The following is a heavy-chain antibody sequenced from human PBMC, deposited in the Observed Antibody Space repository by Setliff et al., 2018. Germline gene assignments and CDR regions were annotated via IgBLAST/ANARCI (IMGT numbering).Heavy chain of an antibody. CDR2: INHSGST. CDR1: GGSFSDYY. CDR3: ARASYGWGSHYKIKWFDP. Sequence: NPSETLSLTCTVYGGSFSDYYWGWIRQPPGKGLEWIAEINHSGSTNYNPSLKSRVTISVDTSRNQFSLKLSSVTAADTAVYYCARASYGWGSHYKIKWFDPWGQGTLVTVSS. V-gene: IGHV4-34*01. D-gene: IGHD3-10*01. J-gene: IGHJ5*02.